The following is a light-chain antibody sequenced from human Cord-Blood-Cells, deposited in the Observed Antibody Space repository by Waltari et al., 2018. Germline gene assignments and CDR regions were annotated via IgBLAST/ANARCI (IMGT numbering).Light chain of an antibody. V-gene: IGKV1-39*01. CDR3: QHSYSTPLVPT. CDR2: AAS. J-gene: IGKJ2*01. Sequence: DIQMTQPPSSLPASVGDRATITSRASQSISSYLNWYQQKPGKAPKLLIYAASSLQSEVPSRFSGSGSGTDFTLTISSMQPEDFATYYCQHSYSTPLVPTFGQGTKLEIK. CDR1: QSISSY.